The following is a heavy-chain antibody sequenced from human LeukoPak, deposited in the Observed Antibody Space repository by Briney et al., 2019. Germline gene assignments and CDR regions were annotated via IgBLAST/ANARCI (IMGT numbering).Heavy chain of an antibody. D-gene: IGHD6-13*01. J-gene: IGHJ5*02. CDR1: GGTFSSYA. V-gene: IGHV1-69*06. CDR3: AREVAAAGARNWFDP. CDR2: IIPIFGTA. Sequence: ASVKVSCKASGGTFSSYAISWVRQAPGQGLEWMGGIIPIFGTANYAQKFQGRVTITADKSTSTAYMELSSLRSEDTAVYYCAREVAAAGARNWFDPWGQGTLVTVSS.